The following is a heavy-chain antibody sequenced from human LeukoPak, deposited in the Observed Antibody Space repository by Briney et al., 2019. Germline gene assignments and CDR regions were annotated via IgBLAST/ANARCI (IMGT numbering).Heavy chain of an antibody. J-gene: IGHJ4*02. CDR3: ARSSSVNYDSSGYSALDY. CDR2: ISGSGGST. Sequence: GGSLRLSCAASGFTFSSYAMSWVRQAPGKGLEWVSAISGSGGSTYYADSVRGRFTISRDNSKNTLYLQMTSLRAEDTAVYYCARSSSVNYDSSGYSALDYWGRGTLVTVSS. CDR1: GFTFSSYA. V-gene: IGHV3-23*01. D-gene: IGHD3-22*01.